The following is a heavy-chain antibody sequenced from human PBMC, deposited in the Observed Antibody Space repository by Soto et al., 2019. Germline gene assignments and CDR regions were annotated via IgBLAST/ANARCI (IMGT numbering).Heavy chain of an antibody. J-gene: IGHJ4*02. V-gene: IGHV4-4*07. CDR3: AREGDDRHFFFDS. Sequence: SATLSITCNVSGRSMISYYWSWIRQPAGKGLEWIGRIYTGGNTNYNPSLKSRVTMSVDTSKSQFSLSLTSVTAADTAVYYCAREGDDRHFFFDSWGQGTLVTVSS. D-gene: IGHD3-3*02. CDR2: IYTGGNT. CDR1: GRSMISYY.